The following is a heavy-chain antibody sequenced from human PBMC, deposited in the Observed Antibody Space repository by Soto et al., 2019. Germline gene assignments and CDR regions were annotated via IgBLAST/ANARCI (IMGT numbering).Heavy chain of an antibody. D-gene: IGHD3-3*01. CDR3: ARHDRQGSTYFYFWSGYYSFDY. V-gene: IGHV4-39*01. CDR2: IYYSGSS. Sequence: QLQLQESGPGLVKPSETLSLTCTVSGGSMSSSSYYWGWIRQPPGTGLEGVGRIYYSGSSYYNPSLKSRGAISVDTSKNQFSLRLSSVTAADTAVYSCARHDRQGSTYFYFWSGYYSFDYWGQGTLVTVSS. J-gene: IGHJ4*02. CDR1: GGSMSSSSYY.